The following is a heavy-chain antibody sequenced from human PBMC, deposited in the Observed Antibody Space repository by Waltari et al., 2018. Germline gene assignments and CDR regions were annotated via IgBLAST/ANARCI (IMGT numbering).Heavy chain of an antibody. CDR2: IIPIFGTA. D-gene: IGHD2-2*01. CDR3: ARVSHQLLTLSGRDV. Sequence: QVQLVQSGAEVKKPGSSVKVSCTASGATFSSYAISWVRQAPGQGLEWMGGIIPIFGTANYAQKRHGRVTITADEAKITPWMEPHSLRPEDTAVYCCARVSHQLLTLSGRDVWGQGTTVTVSS. CDR1: GATFSSYA. J-gene: IGHJ6*02. V-gene: IGHV1-69*13.